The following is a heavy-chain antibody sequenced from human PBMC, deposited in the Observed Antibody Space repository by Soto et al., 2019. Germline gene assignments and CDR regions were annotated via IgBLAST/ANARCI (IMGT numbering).Heavy chain of an antibody. J-gene: IGHJ6*02. CDR2: TYYRSKWYN. CDR3: ARSGKKAASFRVLEWSTYYYGMDV. V-gene: IGHV6-1*01. Sequence: QSQTLSLTCAISGDSVSSNSAAWNWIRQSPSRGLEWLGRTYYRSKWYNDYAVSVKSRITINPDTSKNQFSLQLNSVTPEDTAVYYCARSGKKAASFRVLEWSTYYYGMDVWGQGTTVTVSS. D-gene: IGHD3-3*01. CDR1: GDSVSSNSAA.